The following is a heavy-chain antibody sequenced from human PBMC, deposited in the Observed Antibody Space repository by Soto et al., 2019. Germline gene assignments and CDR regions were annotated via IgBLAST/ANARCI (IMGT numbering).Heavy chain of an antibody. D-gene: IGHD3-10*01. CDR1: GGSISSYY. CDR3: ARVWGGAFDI. V-gene: IGHV4-59*01. Sequence: SETLSLTCTVSGGSISSYYWSWIRQPPGKGLEWIGYIYYSGSTNYNPSLKSRVTISVNTSKNQFSLKLSSVTAADTAVYYCARVWGGAFDIWGQGTMVTVSS. CDR2: IYYSGST. J-gene: IGHJ3*02.